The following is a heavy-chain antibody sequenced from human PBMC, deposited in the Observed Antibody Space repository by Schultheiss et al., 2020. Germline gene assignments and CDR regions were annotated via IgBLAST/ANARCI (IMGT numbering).Heavy chain of an antibody. D-gene: IGHD1-26*01. CDR2: ISGSGGST. J-gene: IGHJ6*02. CDR1: GFTFSSYA. V-gene: IGHV3-23*01. Sequence: GGSLRLSCAASGFTFSSYAMSWVRQAPGKGLEWVSAISGSGGSTYYADSVKGRFTISRDNSKNTLYLQMNSLRAEDTAVYYCAKDWVGATIYYYYYGMDVWGQGTTVTVSS. CDR3: AKDWVGATIYYYYYGMDV.